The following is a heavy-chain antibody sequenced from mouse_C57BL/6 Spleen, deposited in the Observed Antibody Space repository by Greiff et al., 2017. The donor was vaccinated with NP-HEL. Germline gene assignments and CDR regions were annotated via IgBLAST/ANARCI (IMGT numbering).Heavy chain of an antibody. CDR2: INPGSGGT. J-gene: IGHJ3*01. CDR3: ARRGHYYGSSYGFAY. Sequence: VQLQQSGAELVRPGTSVKVSCKASGYAFTNYLIEWVKQRPGQGLEWIGVINPGSGGTNYNEKFKGKATLTADKSSSTAYMQLISLTSEDSAVYFCARRGHYYGSSYGFAYWGQGTLVTVSA. D-gene: IGHD1-1*01. V-gene: IGHV1-54*01. CDR1: GYAFTNYL.